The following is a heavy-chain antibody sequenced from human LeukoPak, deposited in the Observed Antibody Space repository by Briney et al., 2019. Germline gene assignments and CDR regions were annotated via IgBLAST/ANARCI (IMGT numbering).Heavy chain of an antibody. CDR1: GGSISSDY. CDR3: ARYGSGSYSFGMDV. V-gene: IGHV4-59*08. Sequence: PSETLSLTCTVSGGSISSDYWSWIRQPPAKGLEWIGYIYYSGSTNYNPSLKSRVTISVGTSKSQFSLKLSSVTAADTAVYYCARYGSGSYSFGMDVWGEGTTVTVSS. CDR2: IYYSGST. J-gene: IGHJ6*04. D-gene: IGHD3-10*01.